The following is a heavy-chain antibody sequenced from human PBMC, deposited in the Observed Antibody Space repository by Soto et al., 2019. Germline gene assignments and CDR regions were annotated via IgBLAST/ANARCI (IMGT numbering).Heavy chain of an antibody. Sequence: EVQLLESGGGLVQPGGSLRLSCAASGFTFSSYAMSWVRQAPGKGLEWVSAISGSGGSTYYADSVKGRFTISRDTSKNTLYLQMNSLTAEDSALVYCATVNDFSSGNLDYWGQGTLVTVFS. CDR3: ATVNDFSSGNLDY. CDR2: ISGSGGST. V-gene: IGHV3-23*01. J-gene: IGHJ4*02. CDR1: GFTFSSYA. D-gene: IGHD3-3*01.